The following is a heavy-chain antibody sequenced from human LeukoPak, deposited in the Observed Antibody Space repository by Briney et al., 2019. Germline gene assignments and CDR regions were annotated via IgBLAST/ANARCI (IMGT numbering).Heavy chain of an antibody. CDR3: AKVTGGDMITYGGLDY. Sequence: PGGSLRLSCAASGFTVSSNYMSWVRQAPGKGLEWVSAISGNGDITYYTDSVKGRFTISRDSSKNTLYLQMNSLRAEDTAVYYCAKVTGGDMITYGGLDYWGQGTLVTVSS. CDR1: GFTVSSNY. CDR2: ISGNGDIT. J-gene: IGHJ4*02. V-gene: IGHV3-23*01. D-gene: IGHD3-16*01.